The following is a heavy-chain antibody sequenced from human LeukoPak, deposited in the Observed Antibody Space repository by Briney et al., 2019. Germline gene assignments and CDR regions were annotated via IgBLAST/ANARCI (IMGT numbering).Heavy chain of an antibody. J-gene: IGHJ3*02. Sequence: PGGSLRLSCAASGFTFSSYAMHWVRQAPGKGLEWVAVISYDGSNKYYADSVKGRFTISRDNSKNTLYLQMNSLRAEDTAVYYCARDGLGVVAANDAFDIWGQGTMVTVSS. CDR1: GFTFSSYA. V-gene: IGHV3-30-3*01. CDR2: ISYDGSNK. D-gene: IGHD2-15*01. CDR3: ARDGLGVVAANDAFDI.